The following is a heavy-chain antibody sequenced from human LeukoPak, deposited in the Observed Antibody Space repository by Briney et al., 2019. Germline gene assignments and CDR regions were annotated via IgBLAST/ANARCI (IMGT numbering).Heavy chain of an antibody. V-gene: IGHV4-34*01. J-gene: IGHJ3*02. D-gene: IGHD2-2*02. CDR3: ARLSDIVVVPAAIPVAFDI. Sequence: PSETLSLTCAVYGGSFSGGYCSWIRQLPGKGLEWIGEINISGSTNYNPSLKSRVTISVDTAKNQFSLKLSSVTAADAAVYYCARLSDIVVVPAAIPVAFDIWGQGTMVTVSS. CDR1: GGSFSGGY. CDR2: INISGST.